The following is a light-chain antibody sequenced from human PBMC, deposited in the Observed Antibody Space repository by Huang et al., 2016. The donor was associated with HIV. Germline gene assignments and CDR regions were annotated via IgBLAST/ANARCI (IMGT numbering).Light chain of an antibody. CDR1: QGISTS. V-gene: IGKV1-9*01. CDR2: DAS. J-gene: IGKJ4*01. CDR3: QQLRSYPLT. Sequence: IQLTQSPSSLSASIGDRVTITCRASQGISTSLAWYQQKPGKAPNLLNFDASPLRSGVPSRFSGSRSGTVFTLSISSLQPEDFATYFCQQLRSYPLTFGGGTKVEIK.